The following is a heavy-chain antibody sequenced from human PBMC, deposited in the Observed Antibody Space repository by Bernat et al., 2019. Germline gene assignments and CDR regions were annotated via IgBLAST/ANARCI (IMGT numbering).Heavy chain of an antibody. Sequence: EVQLVESGGGLVQPGGSLRLSCAASGFTFSSYEMNWVRQAPGKGLEWVSYISSSGSTIYYADSVKGRFTISRDNAKNSLYLQMNSLRAEDTAVYYCAREIQHSIQVATANAFDYWGQGTLVTVSS. V-gene: IGHV3-48*03. CDR3: AREIQHSIQVATANAFDY. D-gene: IGHD5-12*01. J-gene: IGHJ4*02. CDR1: GFTFSSYE. CDR2: ISSSGSTI.